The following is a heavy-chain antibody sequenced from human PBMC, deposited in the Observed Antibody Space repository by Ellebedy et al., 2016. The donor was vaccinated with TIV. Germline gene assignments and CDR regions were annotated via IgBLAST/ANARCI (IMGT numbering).Heavy chain of an antibody. V-gene: IGHV3-23*01. CDR2: ISISRGGDTT. CDR1: GFVFSSYS. CDR3: VKAAKNYDYIWGSHFDS. Sequence: GESLKISCKASGFVFSSYSMSWVRQAPGKGLEWVSRISISRGGDTTEYADSVKDRFTISRDNSENVVSLRMNSLRAEDTAIYYCVKAAKNYDYIWGSHFDSWGQGVLVTVSS. D-gene: IGHD3-16*01. J-gene: IGHJ4*02.